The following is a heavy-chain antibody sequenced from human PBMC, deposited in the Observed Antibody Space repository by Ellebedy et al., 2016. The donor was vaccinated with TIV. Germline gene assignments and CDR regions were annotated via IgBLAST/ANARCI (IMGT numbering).Heavy chain of an antibody. V-gene: IGHV4-4*09. CDR2: MYSSGTT. D-gene: IGHD3-10*01. CDR1: GGSIRTHY. Sequence: SETLSLTCSVSGGSIRTHYWNWIRQTPGKGLEWIGNMYSSGTTNYNPSLRSRVAMSVDTSKNQFSLKLNSVTAADTAVYFCARRGGTIRGDPYYYFDYWGQGILVTVSS. CDR3: ARRGGTIRGDPYYYFDY. J-gene: IGHJ4*02.